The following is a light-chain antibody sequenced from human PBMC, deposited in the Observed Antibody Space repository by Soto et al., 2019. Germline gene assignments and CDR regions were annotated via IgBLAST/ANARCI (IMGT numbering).Light chain of an antibody. CDR2: GAS. CDR3: QQYGSSSWK. V-gene: IGKV3-20*01. Sequence: EIVLTQSPGTLSLSPGERATLSCRASQRVSSSYLAWYQQKPGQAPRLLIYGASSRATGIPDRLSGSGSGTAFTRTISRLEPEDFAVYYCQQYGSSSWKFGQGTKVAIK. CDR1: QRVSSSY. J-gene: IGKJ1*01.